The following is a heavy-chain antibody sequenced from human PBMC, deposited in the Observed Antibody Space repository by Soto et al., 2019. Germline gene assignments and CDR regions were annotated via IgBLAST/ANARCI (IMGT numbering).Heavy chain of an antibody. Sequence: EVQLLESGGGWLQPGGSLRLSCAASGFTFSSYAMNWVRQAPGKGLEWVSGITGSGAGSYYSDSVKGRFTISRDNSKNTLYLHMNSLRAEDTAVYYCAKAYSNSWPNDWFDPWGQGTLVTVSS. J-gene: IGHJ5*02. CDR1: GFTFSSYA. CDR2: ITGSGAGS. V-gene: IGHV3-23*01. CDR3: AKAYSNSWPNDWFDP. D-gene: IGHD6-13*01.